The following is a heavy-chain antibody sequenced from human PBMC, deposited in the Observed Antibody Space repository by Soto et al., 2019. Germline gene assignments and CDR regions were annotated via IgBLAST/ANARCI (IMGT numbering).Heavy chain of an antibody. D-gene: IGHD5-18*01. CDR1: GGSFSGYY. Sequence: SETLSLTCAVYGGSFSGYYWSWIRQPPGKGLEWIGEINHSGSTNYNPSLKSRVTISVDTSKNQFSLKLSSVTAADTAVYYCARWRRIQLWLRGWFDPWGQGTLVTVSS. J-gene: IGHJ5*02. CDR3: ARWRRIQLWLRGWFDP. CDR2: INHSGST. V-gene: IGHV4-34*01.